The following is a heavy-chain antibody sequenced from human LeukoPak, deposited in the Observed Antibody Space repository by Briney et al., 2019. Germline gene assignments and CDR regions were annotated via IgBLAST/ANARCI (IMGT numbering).Heavy chain of an antibody. CDR2: IKQDGSVI. CDR3: ARITGNWGTYRYDY. Sequence: PGGSLRLSCAASGFIFSNNWMSWVRQAPGKGLEWVANIKQDGSVICYSDFVKGRSTVSRDNAKNSLSLQMDSLRVEDTALYYCARITGNWGTYRYDYWGQGTLVTVSS. V-gene: IGHV3-7*01. CDR1: GFIFSNNW. J-gene: IGHJ4*02. D-gene: IGHD3-16*02.